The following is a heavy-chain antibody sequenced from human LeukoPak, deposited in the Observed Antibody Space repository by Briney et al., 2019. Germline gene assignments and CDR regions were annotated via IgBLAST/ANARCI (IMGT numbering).Heavy chain of an antibody. CDR1: GGSMSRYY. J-gene: IGHJ4*02. V-gene: IGHV4-59*08. D-gene: IGHD5-18*01. CDR2: VYDNGIT. Sequence: PSETLSLTCTVSGGSMSRYYWSWIRQPPGKGLEWIGYVYDNGITSYNPSLKSRVTISADTSKNQFSLNLISVTAADTAVYFCARHPGIQLRTDNWGQGTLVTVSS. CDR3: ARHPGIQLRTDN.